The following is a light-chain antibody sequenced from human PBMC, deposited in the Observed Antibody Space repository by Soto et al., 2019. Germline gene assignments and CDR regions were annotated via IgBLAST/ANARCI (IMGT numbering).Light chain of an antibody. Sequence: QSVLTQPPSASGTPGQRVTVSCSGSSSNNASNTVNWYQQLPGTAPKLLIYSNDQRPSGVPDRFSASKSGTSASLAISGLQSEDEADHYCASWDDSMNGHVFGPGTKVTV. CDR1: SSNNASNT. CDR3: ASWDDSMNGHV. CDR2: SND. V-gene: IGLV1-44*01. J-gene: IGLJ1*01.